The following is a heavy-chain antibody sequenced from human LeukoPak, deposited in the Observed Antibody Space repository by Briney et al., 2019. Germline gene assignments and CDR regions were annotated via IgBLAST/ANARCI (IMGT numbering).Heavy chain of an antibody. Sequence: PGGSLRLSCAASGFTLNTYYMTWVRQAPGKGLEWVAGIKQDGSENYYMDSVKGRFTISRDNSRNSLYLQMNSLRAEDTAVYFCARERYRTSATCYVGVPFDSWGQGTLVTVSS. V-gene: IGHV3-7*01. J-gene: IGHJ4*02. D-gene: IGHD2-2*01. CDR3: ARERYRTSATCYVGVPFDS. CDR2: IKQDGSEN. CDR1: GFTLNTYY.